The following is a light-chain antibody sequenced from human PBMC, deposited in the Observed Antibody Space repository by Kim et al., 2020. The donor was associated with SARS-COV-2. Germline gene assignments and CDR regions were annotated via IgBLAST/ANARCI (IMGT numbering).Light chain of an antibody. CDR2: SNR. J-gene: IGLJ1*01. V-gene: IGLV1-44*01. Sequence: QSVLTQPPSVSGTPGQRVTISCSGSNSDIGSNTVNWFQQLPGTAPKVLTNSNRQRPSGLPDRFSASKSGTSASLVISGLQSEDEADYYCAAWDDKLNGYLFGTGTKVTVL. CDR1: NSDIGSNT. CDR3: AAWDDKLNGYL.